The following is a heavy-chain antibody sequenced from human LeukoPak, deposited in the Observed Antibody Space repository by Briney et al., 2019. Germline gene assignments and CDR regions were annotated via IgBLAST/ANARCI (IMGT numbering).Heavy chain of an antibody. CDR3: ARHSYGDYYFDY. CDR1: GGSISGSNHY. D-gene: IGHD4-17*01. CDR2: ISQSGST. V-gene: IGHV4-39*01. J-gene: IGHJ4*02. Sequence: SETLSLTCTVSGGSISGSNHYWGWIRQPPGKGLECIGSISQSGSTYHNPSLKSRLTISVDTSKNQLSLKLNSVTAADTAVYYCARHSYGDYYFDYWRQGALVTVSS.